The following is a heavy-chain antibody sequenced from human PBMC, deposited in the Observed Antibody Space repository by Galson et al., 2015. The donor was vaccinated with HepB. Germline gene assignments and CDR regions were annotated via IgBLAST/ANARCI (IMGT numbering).Heavy chain of an antibody. V-gene: IGHV5-51*01. CDR1: GYTFTSYW. CDR3: ATQPHGSGTWGI. J-gene: IGHJ3*02. D-gene: IGHD3-10*01. CDR2: MHPGDSDI. Sequence: QSGAEVTKPGESLQISYKGSGYTFTSYWVGWVRQPPGKGLEWMAIMHPGDSDIRYRPSFQGQVTISADKSISTAYLQWNSLKASDTAIYYCATQPHGSGTWGIWGQGTMVTVSS.